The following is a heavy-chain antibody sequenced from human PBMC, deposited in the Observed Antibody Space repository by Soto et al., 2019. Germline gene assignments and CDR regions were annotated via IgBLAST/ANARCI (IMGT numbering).Heavy chain of an antibody. V-gene: IGHV3-72*01. D-gene: IGHD2-15*01. CDR2: TRNKANSYTT. J-gene: IGHJ3*02. CDR3: ARDFLTAYSDAFDI. CDR1: GFTFSDHY. Sequence: EVQLVESGGGLVQPGGSLRLSCAASGFTFSDHYMDWVRQAPGKGLEWVGRTRNKANSYTTEYAASVKGRFTISRDDSKNSLYLQTNSLKTEDTAVYYCARDFLTAYSDAFDIWGQGTMVTVSS.